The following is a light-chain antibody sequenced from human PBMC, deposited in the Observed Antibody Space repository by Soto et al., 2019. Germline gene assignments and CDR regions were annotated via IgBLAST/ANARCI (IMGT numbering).Light chain of an antibody. J-gene: IGKJ5*01. CDR2: GAS. CDR1: QSVSSSY. CDR3: QQYDSSPIT. V-gene: IGKV3-20*01. Sequence: PGERATLSCRASQSVSSSYLAWYQQKPGQAPRLLIYGASSRATGIPDRFSGSGSGTDFTLTISRLEPEDFAVYYCQQYDSSPITFGQGTRLEIK.